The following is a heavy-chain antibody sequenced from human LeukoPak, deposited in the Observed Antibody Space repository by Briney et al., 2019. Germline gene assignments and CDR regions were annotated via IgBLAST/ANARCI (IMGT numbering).Heavy chain of an antibody. CDR1: GGSSSGYY. Sequence: SETLSLTCVLYGGSSSGYYWSWIRQPPGKGLEWIGEINHSGSTNYNPSLKSRVTISVDTSKNQFSLKLSSVTAADTAVYYCARRGPPRTMLRGVKSGWFDPWGQGTLVTVSS. V-gene: IGHV4-34*01. CDR2: INHSGST. CDR3: ARRGPPRTMLRGVKSGWFDP. J-gene: IGHJ5*02. D-gene: IGHD3-10*01.